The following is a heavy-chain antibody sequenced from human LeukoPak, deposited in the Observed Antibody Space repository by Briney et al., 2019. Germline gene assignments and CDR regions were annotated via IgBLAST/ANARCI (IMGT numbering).Heavy chain of an antibody. D-gene: IGHD4-23*01. V-gene: IGHV3-23*01. CDR1: GFTFSSYW. CDR2: ISGSGGST. J-gene: IGHJ3*02. CDR3: AKKHDPGKAFDI. Sequence: PGGSLRLSCAASGFTFSSYWMHWVRQVPGKGLVWVSAISGSGGSTYYADSVKGRFTISRDNSKNTLYLQMNSLRAEDTAVYFCAKKHDPGKAFDIWGQGTMVTVSS.